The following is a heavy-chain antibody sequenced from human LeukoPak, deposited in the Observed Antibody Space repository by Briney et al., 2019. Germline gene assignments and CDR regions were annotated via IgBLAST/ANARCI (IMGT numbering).Heavy chain of an antibody. CDR1: GYTFTSYG. Sequence: GASVKVSCKASGYTFTSYGISWVRQAPGQGLEWMGWISAYNGNTDYAQKLQGRVTMTTDTSTSTAYMELRSLRSDDTAVYYCARDCSSTSCYWFSDYGMDVWGQGTTVTVSS. CDR3: ARDCSSTSCYWFSDYGMDV. V-gene: IGHV1-18*01. J-gene: IGHJ6*02. D-gene: IGHD2-2*01. CDR2: ISAYNGNT.